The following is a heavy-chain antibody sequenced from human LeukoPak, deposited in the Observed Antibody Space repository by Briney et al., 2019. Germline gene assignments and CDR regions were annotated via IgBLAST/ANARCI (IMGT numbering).Heavy chain of an antibody. J-gene: IGHJ4*02. D-gene: IGHD2-2*01. V-gene: IGHV3-23*01. Sequence: PGGSLRLSCAASGFTFSSYAMSWVRQAPGKGLEWVSAISGSGGSTYYADSVKGRFTISRDNSKNTLYLQVNSLRAEDTAVYYCAKYDSSTSCFDYWGQGTLVTVSS. CDR2: ISGSGGST. CDR1: GFTFSSYA. CDR3: AKYDSSTSCFDY.